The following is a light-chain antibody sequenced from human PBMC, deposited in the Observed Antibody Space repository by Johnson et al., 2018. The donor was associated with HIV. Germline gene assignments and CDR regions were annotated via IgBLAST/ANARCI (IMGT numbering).Light chain of an antibody. V-gene: IGLV1-51*02. CDR1: SSNIGNNY. CDR3: ATWENSLSTGGV. Sequence: QSVLTQPPSVSAAPGQKVTISCSGSSSNIGNNYVSWYQQLPETAPKLLIYKTNDRPSGIPGRFSGSTSGTSATLDITGLQTGDEADYYCATWENSLSTGGVCGTGTKVTVL. J-gene: IGLJ1*01. CDR2: KTN.